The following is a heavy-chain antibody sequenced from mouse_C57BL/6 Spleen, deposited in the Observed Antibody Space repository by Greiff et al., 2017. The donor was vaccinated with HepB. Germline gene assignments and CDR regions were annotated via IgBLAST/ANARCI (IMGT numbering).Heavy chain of an antibody. CDR1: GYTFTDYE. V-gene: IGHV1-15*01. CDR3: TRSARYAMDY. J-gene: IGHJ4*01. CDR2: IDPETGGT. Sequence: VQVVESGAELVRPGASVTLSCKASGYTFTDYEMHWVKQTPVHGLEWIGAIDPETGGTAYNQKFKGKAVLTADKSSSTASMELRSLTSEDSAVYYCTRSARYAMDYWGQGTSVTVSS.